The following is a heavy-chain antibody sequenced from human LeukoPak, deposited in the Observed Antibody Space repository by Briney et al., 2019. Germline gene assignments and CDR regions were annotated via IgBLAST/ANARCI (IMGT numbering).Heavy chain of an antibody. CDR3: ARGAGYNYPYYFDY. J-gene: IGHJ4*02. D-gene: IGHD5-24*01. Sequence: GGSLRLSCAASGFTVSSNYINWVRQAPGKGLEWVSVIYGGGNIYYADSVKGRFTISRDNSKNTLYLQMNSLRAEDTAVYYCARGAGYNYPYYFDYWGQGTLVTVSS. V-gene: IGHV3-53*01. CDR2: IYGGGNI. CDR1: GFTVSSNY.